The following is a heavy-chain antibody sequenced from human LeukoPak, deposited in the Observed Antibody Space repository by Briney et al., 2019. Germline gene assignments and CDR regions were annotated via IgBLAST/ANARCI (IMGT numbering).Heavy chain of an antibody. V-gene: IGHV3-64*01. CDR2: ITSNGGST. Sequence: GGSLRLSCAASGFTFSTYAMYWVRQAPGKGLEYVSAITSNGGSTFYANSVKGRFTISRDNSKNTLYLQMGSLRADDMAVYFCARSAGGALDLWGQGTTVTVSS. D-gene: IGHD3-10*01. CDR1: GFTFSTYA. CDR3: ARSAGGALDL. J-gene: IGHJ3*01.